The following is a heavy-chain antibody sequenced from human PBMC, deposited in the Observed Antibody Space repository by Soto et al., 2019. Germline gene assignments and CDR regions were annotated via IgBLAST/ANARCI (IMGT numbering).Heavy chain of an antibody. Sequence: GASVKVSCKASGYNFIDYDINWMRQSTGQGLEWMGWMTPNSGNTGYAQKFQGRVAMTRNTSISTAYMELSSLRSEDTAVYYCARIEAYSGYDNFDYWGQGTLVTVSS. V-gene: IGHV1-8*01. D-gene: IGHD5-12*01. CDR2: MTPNSGNT. CDR1: GYNFIDYD. CDR3: ARIEAYSGYDNFDY. J-gene: IGHJ4*02.